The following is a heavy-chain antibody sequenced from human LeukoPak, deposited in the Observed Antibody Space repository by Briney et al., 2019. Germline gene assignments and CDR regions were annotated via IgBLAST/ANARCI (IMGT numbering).Heavy chain of an antibody. CDR3: ARDYDTTALYYYYGMDV. J-gene: IGHJ6*02. V-gene: IGHV4-39*07. Sequence: SETLSLTCTVSGGSISSSSYYWGWIRQPPGKGLEWIGSIYYSGSTYYNPSLKSRVTISVDTSKNQFSLKLSSVTAADTAVYYCARDYDTTALYYYYGMDVWGQGTTVTVSS. CDR2: IYYSGST. D-gene: IGHD3-9*01. CDR1: GGSISSSSYY.